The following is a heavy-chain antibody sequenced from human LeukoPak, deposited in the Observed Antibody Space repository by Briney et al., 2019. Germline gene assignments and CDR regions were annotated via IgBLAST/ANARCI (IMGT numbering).Heavy chain of an antibody. Sequence: SVKVSCKASGGTFSSYAISWVRQAPGQGLEWVGGIIPIFGTANYAQKFQGRVTITADESTSTAYMELSSLRSEDTAVFYCASPPHCGGDCYGELGYWGQGTLVTVSS. J-gene: IGHJ4*02. V-gene: IGHV1-69*13. CDR1: GGTFSSYA. CDR3: ASPPHCGGDCYGELGY. CDR2: IIPIFGTA. D-gene: IGHD2-21*02.